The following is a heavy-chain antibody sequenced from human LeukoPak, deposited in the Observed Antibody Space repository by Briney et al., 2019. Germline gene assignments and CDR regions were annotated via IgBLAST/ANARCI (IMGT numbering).Heavy chain of an antibody. J-gene: IGHJ5*02. Sequence: PGGSLRLSCGASGFRFSRHDMHWVRQSPGKGLEWVAAVSYDGTSEKYGDSVKGRFTISRDNSKSTLYLQMMSLRVEDTALYYCVKALSDHDSGKDNRFDPWGQGTQVIVS. CDR2: VSYDGTSE. CDR1: GFRFSRHD. D-gene: IGHD3-10*01. CDR3: VKALSDHDSGKDNRFDP. V-gene: IGHV3-30*04.